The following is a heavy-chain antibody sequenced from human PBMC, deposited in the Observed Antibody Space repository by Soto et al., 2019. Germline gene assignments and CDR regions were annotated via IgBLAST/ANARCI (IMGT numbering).Heavy chain of an antibody. CDR3: ARVVDSTMVGLDP. V-gene: IGHV1-2*02. CDR1: GYTFIDYY. J-gene: IGHJ5*02. Sequence: ASVKVSCKASGYTFIDYYMHWVRQAPGQGLEWMGWINPNSGGTTYAQNFQGRVTMTRDTSISTAYMELSRLRSDDTAVYYCARVVDSTMVGLDPWGQGTLVTVSS. D-gene: IGHD5-18*01. CDR2: INPNSGGT.